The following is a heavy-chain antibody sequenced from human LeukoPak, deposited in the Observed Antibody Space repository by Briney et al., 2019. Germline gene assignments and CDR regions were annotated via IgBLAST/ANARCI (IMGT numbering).Heavy chain of an antibody. J-gene: IGHJ4*02. V-gene: IGHV1-18*01. D-gene: IGHD3-22*01. CDR1: GYTFTSYG. CDR3: ARVYYDSSGYYLPFDY. CDR2: ISAYNGNT. Sequence: ASVKVSCKASGYTFTSYGISWVRQAPGQGLEWMGWISAYNGNTNYAQKLQGRVTMTTDTSTSTAYMELRSLRSDDTAVYYCARVYYDSSGYYLPFDYWGQGTLVTVSS.